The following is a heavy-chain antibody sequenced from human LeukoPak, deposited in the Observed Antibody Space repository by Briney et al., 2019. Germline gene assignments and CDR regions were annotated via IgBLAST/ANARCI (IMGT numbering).Heavy chain of an antibody. CDR2: ISSSSSSR. V-gene: IGHV3-48*02. D-gene: IGHD3-22*01. J-gene: IGHJ1*01. CDR1: GFSFSDYS. CDR3: AKDSDYYHSSGYYYAYFQH. Sequence: GGSLRLSCAASGFSFSDYSMNWVRQAPGKGLEWVSYISSSSSSRYYADSVKGRFTISRDNAKNSLYLQMNSLRDEDTAVYYCAKDSDYYHSSGYYYAYFQHWGQGTLVTVSS.